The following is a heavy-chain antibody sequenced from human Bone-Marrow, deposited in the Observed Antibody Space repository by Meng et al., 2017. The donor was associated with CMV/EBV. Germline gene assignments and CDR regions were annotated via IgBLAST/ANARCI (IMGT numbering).Heavy chain of an antibody. J-gene: IGHJ4*02. D-gene: IGHD3-22*01. Sequence: GESLKISCAASGFTFSSYAMSWVRQAPGKGLEWVSVIYSGGSSTYYADSVKGRFTISRDNSKNTLYLQMNSLRAEDTAVYYCAKDPHYYDSSGYYEIDYWGQGTLVTVSS. CDR2: IYSGGSST. CDR1: GFTFSSYA. V-gene: IGHV3-23*03. CDR3: AKDPHYYDSSGYYEIDY.